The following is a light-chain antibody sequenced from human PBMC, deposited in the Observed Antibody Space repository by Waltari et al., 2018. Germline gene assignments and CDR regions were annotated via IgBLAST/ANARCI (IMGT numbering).Light chain of an antibody. Sequence: EIVLTQSPATLSLSPGERATLSCRASQSVSRYLAWYQQKPGQAPRLLIYEASNRATGIPARFSGSGSGTDFTLTISSLEPEDFAVYYCQQRSNWPRTFGQGTRLEIK. CDR1: QSVSRY. J-gene: IGKJ5*01. CDR2: EAS. V-gene: IGKV3-11*01. CDR3: QQRSNWPRT.